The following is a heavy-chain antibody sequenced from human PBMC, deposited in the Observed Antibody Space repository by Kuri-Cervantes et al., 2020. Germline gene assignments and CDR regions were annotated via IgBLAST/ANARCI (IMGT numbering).Heavy chain of an antibody. CDR1: GFTFSSYG. CDR2: IKEDGSET. D-gene: IGHD6-25*01. J-gene: IGHJ4*02. Sequence: GESLKISCAASGFTFSSYGMHWVRQAPGRGMEWVANIKEDGSETSYVGSVKGRFTISRDNAKNSLYLQMDSLRAEDTAVYYCARAPKAEYWGQGTRVTVSS. CDR3: ARAPKAEY. V-gene: IGHV3-7*01.